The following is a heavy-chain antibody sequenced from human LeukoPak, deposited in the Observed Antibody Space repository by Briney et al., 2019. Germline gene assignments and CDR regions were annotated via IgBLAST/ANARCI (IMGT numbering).Heavy chain of an antibody. V-gene: IGHV4-34*01. Sequence: SETLSLTCAVYGGSFSGYYWSWIRKPPGKGLEWIGEINHSGSTNYNPSLKSRVTISVDTSKNQFSLKLSSVTAADTAVYYCARAIDYMDVWGKGTTVTVSS. CDR3: ARAIDYMDV. CDR2: INHSGST. CDR1: GGSFSGYY. J-gene: IGHJ6*03.